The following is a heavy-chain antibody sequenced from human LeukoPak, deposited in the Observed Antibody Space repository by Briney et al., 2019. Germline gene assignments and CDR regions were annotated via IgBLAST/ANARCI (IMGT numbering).Heavy chain of an antibody. CDR3: ARGGEGY. V-gene: IGHV3-48*02. CDR1: AYTSRTYT. Sequence: GGSPRLPYPPPAYTSRTYTMNWVPQAPGKGLEWVSYISSSSSTIYYADSVKGRFTISRDNAKNSLYLQMNSLRDEDTAVYYCARGGEGYWGQGTLVTVSS. D-gene: IGHD5-12*01. CDR2: ISSSSSTI. J-gene: IGHJ4*02.